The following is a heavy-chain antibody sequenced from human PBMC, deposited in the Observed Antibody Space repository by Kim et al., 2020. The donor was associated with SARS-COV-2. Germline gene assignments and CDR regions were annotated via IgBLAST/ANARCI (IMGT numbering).Heavy chain of an antibody. CDR3: AGYMSRGLHY. Sequence: PSETLSLTCTVSGGSISSGDYYWSWIRQPPGKGLEWIGYIFYSGSTYYNPSLKSRVIISIDTSKNQFSLKLSSVTAADTAVYYCAGYMSRGLHYWGQGTLVTVSS. V-gene: IGHV4-30-4*01. D-gene: IGHD5-12*01. CDR1: GGSISSGDYY. CDR2: IFYSGST. J-gene: IGHJ4*02.